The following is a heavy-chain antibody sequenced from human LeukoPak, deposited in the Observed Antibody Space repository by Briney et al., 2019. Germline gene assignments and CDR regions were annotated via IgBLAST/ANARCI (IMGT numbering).Heavy chain of an antibody. D-gene: IGHD2-2*01. CDR1: GFTFSSYA. Sequence: GGSLRLSRAASGFTFSSYAMSWVRQAPGKGLEWVSAISGSGGSTYYADAVKGRFTISRDNSKNTLYLQMNSLRAEDTAVYYCAKVRDYDCSSTSCCPLDYWGQGTLVTVSS. CDR2: ISGSGGST. CDR3: AKVRDYDCSSTSCCPLDY. V-gene: IGHV3-23*01. J-gene: IGHJ4*02.